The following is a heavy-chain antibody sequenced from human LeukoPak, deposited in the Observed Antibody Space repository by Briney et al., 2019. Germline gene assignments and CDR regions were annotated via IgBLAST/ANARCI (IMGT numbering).Heavy chain of an antibody. J-gene: IGHJ5*02. CDR1: GYSFTSYW. Sequence: GESLKISCKGSGYSFTSYWIGWVRQMPGKGLEWVGIIYPADSNTRYSPSFQGQVTISADKSISTAYLQWSSLKASDTAMYYCARHRMKEWFDPWGQGTLVTVSS. CDR3: ARHRMKEWFDP. V-gene: IGHV5-51*01. D-gene: IGHD2/OR15-2a*01. CDR2: IYPADSNT.